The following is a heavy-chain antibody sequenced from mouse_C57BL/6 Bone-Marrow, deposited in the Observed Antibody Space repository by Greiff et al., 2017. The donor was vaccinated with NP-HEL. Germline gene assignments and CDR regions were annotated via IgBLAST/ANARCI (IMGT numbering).Heavy chain of an antibody. D-gene: IGHD1-1*01. CDR2: IDPENGDT. Sequence: VQLQQSGAELVRPGASVKLSCTASGFNIKDDYMHWVKQRPEQGLEWIGWIDPENGDTEYASKFQGKATITADTSSNTAYLQLSSLTSEDTAVYYCTLYDYGSSYEYWGQGTTLTVSS. V-gene: IGHV14-4*01. CDR1: GFNIKDDY. CDR3: TLYDYGSSYEY. J-gene: IGHJ2*01.